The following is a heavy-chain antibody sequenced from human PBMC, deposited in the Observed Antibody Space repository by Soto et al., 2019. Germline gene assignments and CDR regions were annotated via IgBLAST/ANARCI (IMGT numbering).Heavy chain of an antibody. V-gene: IGHV3-7*01. J-gene: IGHJ4*02. CDR3: ARDHLTYCGGDCSPSHFDY. D-gene: IGHD2-21*02. CDR2: IKQDGSEK. CDR1: GFTFSSYG. Sequence: PGGSLRLSCAASGFTFSSYGMHWVRQAPGKGLEWVANIKQDGSEKYYVDSVKGRFTISRDNAKNTLYLQMNSLRAEDTAVYYCARDHLTYCGGDCSPSHFDYWGQGTLVTLSS.